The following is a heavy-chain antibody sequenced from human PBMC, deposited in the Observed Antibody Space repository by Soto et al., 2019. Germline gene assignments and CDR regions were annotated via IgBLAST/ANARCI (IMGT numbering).Heavy chain of an antibody. V-gene: IGHV3-21*03. CDR2: ISGRSTYI. D-gene: IGHD1-1*01. CDR3: ARGDGTGLYNRGRSPRY. J-gene: IGHJ4*02. Sequence: EVQLVESGGGLVKPGESLRVSCAASGFTFSYYSLHWVRQAPGKGLEWVSSISGRSTYIYYADRVKGRFTMSRDTAQNSLYLRIDSLRADDTAGYYCARGDGTGLYNRGRSPRYLGQGTLVTVSA. CDR1: GFTFSYYS.